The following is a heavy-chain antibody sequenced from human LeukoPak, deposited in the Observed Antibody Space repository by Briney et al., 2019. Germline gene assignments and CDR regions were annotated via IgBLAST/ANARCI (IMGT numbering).Heavy chain of an antibody. V-gene: IGHV3-23*01. D-gene: IGHD1-26*01. CDR1: GFTFSSYA. Sequence: GGSLRLSCAASGFTFSSYAMSWVRQAPGKGLEWVSAISGSGGSTYYADSVKGRFTISRDNSKNTLYLQMYSLRAEDTAVYYCAKPSGSYYGYYYYYYMDVWGKGTTVTVSS. J-gene: IGHJ6*03. CDR2: ISGSGGST. CDR3: AKPSGSYYGYYYYYYMDV.